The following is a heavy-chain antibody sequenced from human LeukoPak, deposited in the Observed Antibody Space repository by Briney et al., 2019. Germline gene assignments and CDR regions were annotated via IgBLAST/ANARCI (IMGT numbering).Heavy chain of an antibody. V-gene: IGHV1-18*04. J-gene: IGHJ4*02. CDR1: GYTFTSYG. CDR3: AREQWLVRGDY. D-gene: IGHD6-19*01. Sequence: ASVNVSSTASGYTFTSYGISWVRQAPGQGNEWMGWIRAYNGNTKYAKKLQGRATMTTDTSTSTAYMELRSLRSDDTAVYYCAREQWLVRGDYWGQGTLVTVSS. CDR2: IRAYNGNT.